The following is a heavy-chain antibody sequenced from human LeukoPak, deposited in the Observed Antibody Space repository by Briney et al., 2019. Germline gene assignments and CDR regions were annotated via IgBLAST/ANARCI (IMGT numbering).Heavy chain of an antibody. CDR2: IYHSGST. CDR3: ARLVLAGCYYFAY. J-gene: IGHJ4*02. D-gene: IGHD2-21*01. Sequence: SETLSLTCAVSGYSISSGYYWGWIRQPPGKGLEWIGSIYHSGSTYYNPSLKSRVTISVDTSKNQFSLNLSSVTAADTAVYYCARLVLAGCYYFAYWGQGTLVTVSS. CDR1: GYSISSGYY. V-gene: IGHV4-38-2*01.